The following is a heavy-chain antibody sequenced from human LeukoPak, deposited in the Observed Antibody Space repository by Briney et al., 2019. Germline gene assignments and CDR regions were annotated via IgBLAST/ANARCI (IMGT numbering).Heavy chain of an antibody. Sequence: PGGSLRLSCAASGFTVSSNYMSWVRQAPGKGLEWVSVLYSDGSTYYADSVKGRFTISRDKSKNTLYFQMNSLRAEETALYYCARVRAELWWSTEHWGQGTLVTVSS. CDR3: ARVRAELWWSTEH. CDR1: GFTVSSNY. CDR2: LYSDGST. D-gene: IGHD2-21*01. J-gene: IGHJ1*01. V-gene: IGHV3-66*01.